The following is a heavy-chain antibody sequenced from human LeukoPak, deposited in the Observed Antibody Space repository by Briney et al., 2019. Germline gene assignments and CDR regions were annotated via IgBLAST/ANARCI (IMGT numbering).Heavy chain of an antibody. CDR1: GFTFSSYG. CDR3: AKGLISRVVITTRTYYYGMDV. J-gene: IGHJ6*02. D-gene: IGHD3-22*01. V-gene: IGHV3-30*18. CDR2: ISYDGSNK. Sequence: PGRSLRLSCAASGFTFSSYGMHWVRQAPGKGLEWVAVISYDGSNKYYADSVKGRFTISRDNSKNTLYLQMNSLRAEDTAVYYCAKGLISRVVITTRTYYYGMDVWGQGTTVTVSS.